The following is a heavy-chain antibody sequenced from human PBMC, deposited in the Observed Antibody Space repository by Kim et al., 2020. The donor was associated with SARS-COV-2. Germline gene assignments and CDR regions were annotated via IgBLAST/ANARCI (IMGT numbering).Heavy chain of an antibody. CDR2: ISSSSSYI. CDR3: ARITGGDLDMEGPVTNNFELDYYYYGMDV. J-gene: IGHJ6*02. Sequence: GGSLRLSCAASGFTFSSYSMNWVRQAPGKGLEWVSSISSSSSYIYYADSVKGRFTISRDNAKNSLYLQMNSLRAEDTAVYYCARITGGDLDMEGPVTNNFELDYYYYGMDVWGQGTTVTVSS. D-gene: IGHD1-20*01. V-gene: IGHV3-21*01. CDR1: GFTFSSYS.